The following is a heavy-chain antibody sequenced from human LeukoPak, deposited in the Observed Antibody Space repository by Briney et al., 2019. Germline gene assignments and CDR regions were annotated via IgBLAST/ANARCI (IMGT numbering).Heavy chain of an antibody. D-gene: IGHD3-10*01. CDR1: GYPFTASG. CDR2: VNPNSGDT. V-gene: IGHV1-18*01. J-gene: IGHJ4*02. Sequence: GASVKVSCKPSGYPFTASGLTWIRQAPGQGLEWMGWVNPNSGDTTYAQSLQGRVTMTTDASTSTAYMELRRLRSDDTAVYYCTRGGVDNNLLDFWGQGTLVTVSS. CDR3: TRGGVDNNLLDF.